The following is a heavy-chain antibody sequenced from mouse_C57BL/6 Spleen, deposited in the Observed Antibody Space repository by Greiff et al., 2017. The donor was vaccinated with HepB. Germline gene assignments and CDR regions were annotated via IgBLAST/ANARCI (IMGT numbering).Heavy chain of an antibody. CDR1: GFTFSNYW. Sequence: EVQRVESGGGLVQPGGSMKLSCVASGFTFSNYWMNWVRQSPEKGLEWVAQIRLKSDNYATHYAESVKGRFTISRDDSKSSVYLQMNNLRAEDTGIYYCTILYYYGSSDYWGQGTTLTVSS. V-gene: IGHV6-3*01. D-gene: IGHD1-1*01. CDR2: IRLKSDNYAT. CDR3: TILYYYGSSDY. J-gene: IGHJ2*01.